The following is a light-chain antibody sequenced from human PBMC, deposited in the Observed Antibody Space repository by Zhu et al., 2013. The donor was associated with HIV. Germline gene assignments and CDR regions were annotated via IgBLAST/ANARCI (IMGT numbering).Light chain of an antibody. CDR1: QSVGGY. CDR2: AAS. Sequence: EIVMTQSPATLSVSPGERATLSCRASQSVGGYLAWYQQKPGQAPRFLIYAASSRATGIPDRFSASGSGTDFTLTISRLEPEDFAVYYCQQYDSSPLTFGGGTKVEIK. CDR3: QQYDSSPLT. J-gene: IGKJ4*01. V-gene: IGKV3-20*01.